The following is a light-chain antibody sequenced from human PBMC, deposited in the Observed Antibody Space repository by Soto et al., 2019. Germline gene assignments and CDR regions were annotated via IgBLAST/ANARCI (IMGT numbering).Light chain of an antibody. J-gene: IGLJ2*01. Sequence: QAVVTQSPSASASLGASVKLTCTLSSGHTNYAIAWHQQPPERGPRYLMILNSDGSHSKGDGIPDRFSGSSSGADHYLTISSLQFEDEGDYYCQTWGTGIVIFGGGTKLTVL. CDR2: LNSDGSH. V-gene: IGLV4-69*01. CDR3: QTWGTGIVI. CDR1: SGHTNYA.